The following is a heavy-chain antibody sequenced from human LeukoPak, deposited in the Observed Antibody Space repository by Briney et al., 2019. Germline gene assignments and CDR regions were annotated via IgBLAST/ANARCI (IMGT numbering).Heavy chain of an antibody. J-gene: IGHJ5*02. Sequence: SETLSLTCAVYGGSFSGYYWSWIRQPPGKGLEWIGEINHTGSTNYNTSLKSRVTLSVDTSKNQFSLKLSSVTAADTAVYYCARRTPQPRPKLVVLVAGTRGNWFDPWGQGALVTVSS. D-gene: IGHD6-19*01. V-gene: IGHV4-34*01. CDR3: ARRTPQPRPKLVVLVAGTRGNWFDP. CDR2: INHTGST. CDR1: GGSFSGYY.